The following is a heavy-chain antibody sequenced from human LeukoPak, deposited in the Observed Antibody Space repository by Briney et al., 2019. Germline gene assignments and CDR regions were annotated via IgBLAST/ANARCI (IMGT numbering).Heavy chain of an antibody. CDR3: ARDNSGGDPLLGAYL. CDR2: IYSGGTT. D-gene: IGHD2-21*02. J-gene: IGHJ5*02. Sequence: GGSLRLSCAASGFIVSTNHMYWVRQAPGKGLEWLSIIYSGGTTYYAGSVQGRFIISRDNAKNTLYLQMNSLRAEDTAVYYCARDNSGGDPLLGAYLWGQGTLVTVSS. V-gene: IGHV3-53*01. CDR1: GFIVSTNH.